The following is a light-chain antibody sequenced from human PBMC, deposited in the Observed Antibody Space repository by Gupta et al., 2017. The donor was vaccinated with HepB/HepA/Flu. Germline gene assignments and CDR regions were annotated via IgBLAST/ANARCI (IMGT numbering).Light chain of an antibody. CDR1: SSDVGGYNY. Sequence: QSALTQPASVSGSPGQSITISCPGTSSDVGGYNYVSWDQQHPGKAPKLMIYDVSNRPSGVSNRFSGSKSGNTASLTISGLQAEDEADYYCSSYTSSSTLYVFGTGTKVTVL. V-gene: IGLV2-14*01. J-gene: IGLJ1*01. CDR3: SSYTSSSTLYV. CDR2: DVS.